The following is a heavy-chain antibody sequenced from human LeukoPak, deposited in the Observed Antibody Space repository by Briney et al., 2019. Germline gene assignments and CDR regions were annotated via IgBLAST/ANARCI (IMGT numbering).Heavy chain of an antibody. Sequence: PGRSLRLSCAASGFSVSQHEMHWVRQAPGKGLEWVAVMSQDGRTALYIDSLKGRFIISKDTSTDTVYLQMNSLRVEDTAVYYCARDPKVGSPDYFDYWGQGTLVTV. CDR3: ARDPKVGSPDYFDY. J-gene: IGHJ4*02. D-gene: IGHD3-16*01. CDR2: MSQDGRTA. CDR1: GFSVSQHE. V-gene: IGHV3-30-3*01.